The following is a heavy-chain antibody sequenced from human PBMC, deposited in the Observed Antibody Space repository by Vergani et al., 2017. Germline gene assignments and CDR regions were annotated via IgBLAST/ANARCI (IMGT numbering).Heavy chain of an antibody. D-gene: IGHD3-22*01. CDR3: AKDRDSSGYYPYEFDY. CDR1: GFTFSSYG. Sequence: QVQLVESGGGVVQPGRSLRLSCAASGFTFSSYGMHWVRQAPGKGLEWVAVIWYDGSNKYYADSVKGRFTISRDNSKNTLYLQMNSLRAEDTAVYYCAKDRDSSGYYPYEFDYWGQGTLVTVSS. J-gene: IGHJ4*02. CDR2: IWYDGSNK. V-gene: IGHV3-33*06.